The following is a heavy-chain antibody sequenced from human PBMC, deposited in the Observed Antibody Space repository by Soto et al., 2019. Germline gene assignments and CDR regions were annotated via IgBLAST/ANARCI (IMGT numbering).Heavy chain of an antibody. CDR2: IKQDGSEK. Sequence: PGGSLRLSCAASGFTFSSYWMSWVRQAPGKGLEWVANIKQDGSEKYYVDSVKGRFTISRDNAKNSLYLQTNSLRAEDTAVYYCARDHDYGDHKYYFDYWGQGTLVTVSS. CDR3: ARDHDYGDHKYYFDY. J-gene: IGHJ4*02. D-gene: IGHD4-17*01. V-gene: IGHV3-7*01. CDR1: GFTFSSYW.